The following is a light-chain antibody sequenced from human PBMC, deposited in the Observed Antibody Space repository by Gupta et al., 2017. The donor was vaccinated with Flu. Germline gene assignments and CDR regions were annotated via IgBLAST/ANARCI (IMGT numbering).Light chain of an antibody. V-gene: IGKV3D-15*01. CDR3: QQDNNWPLT. CDR1: QGVLNN. Sequence: PATLSVSRGDGATLTCRASQGVLNNLGWYQQKPGQAPRLLISGASSRDSDFPCRFSGSGSGTEFTLTISSLQSEDFAVYYCQQDNNWPLTFGRGTKVEIK. J-gene: IGKJ4*01. CDR2: GAS.